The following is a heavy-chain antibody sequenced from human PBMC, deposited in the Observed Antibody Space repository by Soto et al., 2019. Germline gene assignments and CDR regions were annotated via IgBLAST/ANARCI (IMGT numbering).Heavy chain of an antibody. J-gene: IGHJ4*02. CDR3: ATVGKFTAMAQYYFFAY. V-gene: IGHV1-18*01. D-gene: IGHD5-18*01. CDR1: GYTLTSYG. Sequence: GASVKVSCKASGYTLTSYGISWVRQAPGQGLEWMGWISTYNGNTNYAQKFQGRVTMTTDTSTSTAYMEVRSLRSDDTAVYYCATVGKFTAMAQYYFFAYWGQGTLVTVSS. CDR2: ISTYNGNT.